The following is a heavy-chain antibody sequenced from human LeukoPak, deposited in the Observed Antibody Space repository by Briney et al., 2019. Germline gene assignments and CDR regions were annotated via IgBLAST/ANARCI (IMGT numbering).Heavy chain of an antibody. CDR3: AKGSEKRVPFQRITIFGVVITPLDY. CDR1: GFTVSSNY. CDR2: IYSGGST. Sequence: PGGSLRLSCAASGFTVSSNYMSWVRQAPGKGLEWVSVIYSGGSTYYADSVKGRFTISRDNSKNTLYLQMNSLRAEDTAVYYCAKGSEKRVPFQRITIFGVVITPLDYWGQGTLVTVSS. V-gene: IGHV3-66*01. D-gene: IGHD3-3*01. J-gene: IGHJ4*02.